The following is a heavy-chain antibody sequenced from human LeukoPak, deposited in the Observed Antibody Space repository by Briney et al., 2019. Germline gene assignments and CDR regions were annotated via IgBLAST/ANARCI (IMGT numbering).Heavy chain of an antibody. CDR1: GGTFSSYA. CDR3: ATPVLLWFGDSAAFDI. J-gene: IGHJ3*02. D-gene: IGHD3-10*01. V-gene: IGHV1-69*05. CDR2: IIPIFGTA. Sequence: SVKVSCKASGGTFSSYAISWVRQAPRQGLEWMGRIIPIFGTANYAQKFQGRVTITTDESTSTAYMELSSLRSEDTAVYYCATPVLLWFGDSAAFDIWGQGTMVTVSS.